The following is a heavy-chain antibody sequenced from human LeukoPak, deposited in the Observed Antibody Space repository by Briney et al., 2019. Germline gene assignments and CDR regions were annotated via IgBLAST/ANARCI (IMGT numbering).Heavy chain of an antibody. J-gene: IGHJ4*02. CDR1: GFTFSSYA. CDR2: ISGSGGST. D-gene: IGHD6-13*01. Sequence: GGSLRLSCAASGFTFSSYAMSWVRQAPGKGLEWVSAISGSGGSTYYADSVTGRFTISRDNSKNTLYLQMNSLRAEDTAVYYCARAPQLVIDYWGQGTLVTVSS. CDR3: ARAPQLVIDY. V-gene: IGHV3-23*01.